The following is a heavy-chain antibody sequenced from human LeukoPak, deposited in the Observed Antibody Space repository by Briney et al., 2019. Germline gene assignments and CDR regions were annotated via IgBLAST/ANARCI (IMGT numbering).Heavy chain of an antibody. CDR2: IYSGGST. CDR1: GFTVNSSY. D-gene: IGHD3-10*01. CDR3: ASYNYYGSGSLFDY. V-gene: IGHV3-66*01. Sequence: GGSLRLSCAASGFTVNSSYMSWVRQAPGKGLEWVSVIYSGGSTYYADSVKGRFTISRDNSKNTLYLQMNSLRAEDTAAYYCASYNYYGSGSLFDYWGQGTLVTVSS. J-gene: IGHJ4*02.